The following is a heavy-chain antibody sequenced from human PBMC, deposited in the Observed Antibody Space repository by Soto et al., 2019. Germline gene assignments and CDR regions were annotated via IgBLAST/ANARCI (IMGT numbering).Heavy chain of an antibody. CDR2: IWYDGSNK. CDR3: ARDPTYYDILTGYYYYYGMDV. D-gene: IGHD3-9*01. V-gene: IGHV3-33*01. Sequence: GGSLRVSCAASGFTFSNYGMHWVSKAPGKGLEWVAVIWYDGSNKYYADSVKGRFTISRDNSKNTLFLQMNSLRAEDTAVYYCARDPTYYDILTGYYYYYGMDVWGQGTTVTVSS. CDR1: GFTFSNYG. J-gene: IGHJ6*02.